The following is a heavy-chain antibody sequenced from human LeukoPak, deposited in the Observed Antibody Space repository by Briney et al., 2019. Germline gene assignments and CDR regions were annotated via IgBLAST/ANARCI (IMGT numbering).Heavy chain of an antibody. CDR3: ARDRGVVVTAIGRPSYYYYGMDV. CDR1: GGSFSSYY. Sequence: SETLSLTCTVSGGSFSSYYWSWIRQPPGKGLEWIGYIYYSGSTNYNPSLKSRVTISVDTSKNQFSLKLSSVTAADTAVYYCARDRGVVVTAIGRPSYYYYGMDVWGQGTTVTVSS. CDR2: IYYSGST. V-gene: IGHV4-59*01. J-gene: IGHJ6*02. D-gene: IGHD2-21*02.